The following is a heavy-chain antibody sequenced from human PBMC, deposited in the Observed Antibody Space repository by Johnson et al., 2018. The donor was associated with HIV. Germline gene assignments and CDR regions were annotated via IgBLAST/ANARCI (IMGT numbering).Heavy chain of an antibody. CDR3: AREPSIAAAGGDGAFDI. J-gene: IGHJ3*02. D-gene: IGHD6-13*01. CDR1: GFTFSSYA. V-gene: IGHV3-30*04. Sequence: QVQLVESGGGVVQPGRSLRLSCAASGFTFSSYAMHWVRQAPGKGLEWVAVISYDGSNKYYADSVKGRFTISRDNSKNTLYLQMNSLRAEDTAVYYCAREPSIAAAGGDGAFDIWGHGTTVTVSS. CDR2: ISYDGSNK.